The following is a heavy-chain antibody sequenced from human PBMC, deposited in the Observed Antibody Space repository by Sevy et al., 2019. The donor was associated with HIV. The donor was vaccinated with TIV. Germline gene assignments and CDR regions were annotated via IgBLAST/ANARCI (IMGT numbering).Heavy chain of an antibody. CDR1: FSDSY. D-gene: IGHD6-13*01. CDR2: ISGSGTII. V-gene: IGHV3-11*01. Sequence: FSDSYMSWIRQAPGKGLEWLSYISGSGTIIDYADSVKGRFTISRDNAKNSLSLQMNSLRAEDTPVYYCARHSAAGNYFDYWGQGTLVTVSS. CDR3: ARHSAAGNYFDY. J-gene: IGHJ4*02.